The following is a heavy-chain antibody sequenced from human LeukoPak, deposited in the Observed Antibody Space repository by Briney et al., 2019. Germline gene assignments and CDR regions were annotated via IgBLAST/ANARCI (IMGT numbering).Heavy chain of an antibody. J-gene: IGHJ4*02. D-gene: IGHD4-4*01. CDR1: GGSISSSSYY. CDR3: ARTDYSNANVGFDY. Sequence: SETLSLTCTVSGGSISSSSYYWGWIRQPPGKGLEWIGSIYYSGSTYYNPSLKSRVTISVDTSKNQFSLKLSSVTAADTAVYYCARTDYSNANVGFDYWAREPWSPSPQ. V-gene: IGHV4-39*01. CDR2: IYYSGST.